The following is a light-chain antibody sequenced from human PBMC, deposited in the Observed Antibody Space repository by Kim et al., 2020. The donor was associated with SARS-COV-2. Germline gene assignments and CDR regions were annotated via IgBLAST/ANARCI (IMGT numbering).Light chain of an antibody. V-gene: IGLV2-14*03. J-gene: IGLJ3*02. CDR2: DVS. CDR1: SSCVGGYNY. Sequence: GQSITISCTGTSSCVGGYNYVSWYQQHPDKDLKLMIYDVSNRPSGVSNRFSGSKYGNTASLTISGLQAEDEADYYCSSYTSSSTPVFGGGTQLTVL. CDR3: SSYTSSSTPV.